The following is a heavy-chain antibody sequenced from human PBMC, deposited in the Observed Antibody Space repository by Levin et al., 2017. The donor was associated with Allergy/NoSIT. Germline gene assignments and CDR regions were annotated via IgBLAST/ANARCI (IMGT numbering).Heavy chain of an antibody. V-gene: IGHV3-30*03. CDR3: WGWYETFDY. Sequence: GGSLRLSCAASGFTFSSFGMHWVRRAPGKGLEWVAVISNDGVIENYADSVRGRFIISRDNSKNTLFLQMNSLRVEDTAVYYCWGWYETFDYWGQGTLVTVSS. D-gene: IGHD6-19*01. J-gene: IGHJ4*02. CDR2: ISNDGVIE. CDR1: GFTFSSFG.